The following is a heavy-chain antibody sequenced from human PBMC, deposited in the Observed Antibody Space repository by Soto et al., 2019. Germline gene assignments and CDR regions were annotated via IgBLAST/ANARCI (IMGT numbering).Heavy chain of an antibody. J-gene: IGHJ6*03. CDR1: GFTFSSYA. Sequence: GGSLRLSCAASGFTFSSYAMSWVRQAPGKGLEWVSAISGSGGSTYYADSVKGRFTISRDNSKNTLYLQMNSLRAEDTAVYYCAKGPGYCTNGVCYTSYYYYYMDVWGQGTTVTVSS. CDR2: ISGSGGST. CDR3: AKGPGYCTNGVCYTSYYYYYMDV. D-gene: IGHD2-8*01. V-gene: IGHV3-23*01.